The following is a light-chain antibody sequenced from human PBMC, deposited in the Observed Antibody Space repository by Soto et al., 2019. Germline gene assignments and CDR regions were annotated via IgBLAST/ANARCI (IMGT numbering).Light chain of an antibody. CDR2: DAS. CDR1: QSVSSY. V-gene: IGKV3-11*01. Sequence: EIVLTQSPATLSLSPGERATLSCRASQSVSSYLAWYQQKPGQAPRLLIYDASNRATGIPARFSGGGSGTAFTLTISSLEPEDLAVYYCQQRSNWPITFGQGTRLEIK. CDR3: QQRSNWPIT. J-gene: IGKJ5*01.